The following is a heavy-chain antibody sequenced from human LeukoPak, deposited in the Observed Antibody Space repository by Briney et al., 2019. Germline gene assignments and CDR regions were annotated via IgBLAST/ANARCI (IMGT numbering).Heavy chain of an antibody. Sequence: GGSLRLSCAASGFTFSSYSMNWVRQAPGKGLERVTYISSSSSTMYFADSVKGRFTISRDNAKISLYLQMNSLRAEDTAVYYCARSWGSYGDHFYYYYGMDVWGQGTTVTVSS. D-gene: IGHD5-18*01. CDR2: ISSSSSTM. V-gene: IGHV3-48*04. J-gene: IGHJ6*02. CDR1: GFTFSSYS. CDR3: ARSWGSYGDHFYYYYGMDV.